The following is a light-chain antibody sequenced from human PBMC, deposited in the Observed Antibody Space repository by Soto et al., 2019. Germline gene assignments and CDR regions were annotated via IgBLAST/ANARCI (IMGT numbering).Light chain of an antibody. CDR2: EVS. J-gene: IGLJ2*01. CDR3: SSFAGNNNVV. CDR1: SSDVGGYNY. V-gene: IGLV2-8*01. Sequence: QSALTQPPSASGSPGQSVTISCTGTSSDVGGYNYVSWYQQHPGKAPKLMISEVSKRPSGVPYRFSGSKSGNTASLTVSGLQAEDEADYYCSSFAGNNNVVFGGGTKLTVL.